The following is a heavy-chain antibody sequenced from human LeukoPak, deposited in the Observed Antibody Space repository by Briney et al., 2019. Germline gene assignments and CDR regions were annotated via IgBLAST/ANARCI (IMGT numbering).Heavy chain of an antibody. V-gene: IGHV3-11*05. J-gene: IGHJ4*02. CDR3: ARGRTAVTSLVDY. CDR2: ISISSAYT. Sequence: PGGSLRLSCAASGFTFSDYYMNWIRQAPGKGLEWVSYISISSAYTNYADSVKGRFTISRGNAKNSLYLQMNSLSAEDTAVYYCARGRTAVTSLVDYWGQGTLVTVSS. CDR1: GFTFSDYY. D-gene: IGHD4-17*01.